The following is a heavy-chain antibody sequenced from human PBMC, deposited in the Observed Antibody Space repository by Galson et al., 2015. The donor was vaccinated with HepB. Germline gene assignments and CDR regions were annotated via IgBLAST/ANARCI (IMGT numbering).Heavy chain of an antibody. D-gene: IGHD2-2*01. V-gene: IGHV4-61*02. CDR2: IYTSGST. Sequence: TLSLTCTVSGGSISSGSYYWSWIRQPAGKGLEWIGRIYTSGSTNYNPSLKSRVTISVDTSKNQFSLKLSSVTAADPAVYYCARDWVPAAIEHAFDIWGQGTMVTVSS. CDR1: GGSISSGSYY. CDR3: ARDWVPAAIEHAFDI. J-gene: IGHJ3*02.